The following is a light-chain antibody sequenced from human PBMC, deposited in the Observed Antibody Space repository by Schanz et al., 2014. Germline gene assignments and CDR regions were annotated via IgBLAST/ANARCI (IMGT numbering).Light chain of an antibody. Sequence: QSVLTQPPSASGPPGQRVTISCSGSSSNIGSNTVNWYQHLPGTAPKLLIYSSDQRPSGVPDRFSGSKSGTSASLAISGLQSEDETDYYCAAWDVNLNGWVFGGGTKLTVL. V-gene: IGLV1-44*01. CDR1: SSNIGSNT. CDR3: AAWDVNLNGWV. CDR2: SSD. J-gene: IGLJ3*02.